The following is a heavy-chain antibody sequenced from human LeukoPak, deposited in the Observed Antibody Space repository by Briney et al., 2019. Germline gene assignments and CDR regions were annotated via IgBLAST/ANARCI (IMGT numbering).Heavy chain of an antibody. CDR3: ARGGYYYGSGSYSPDYYYYYMDV. CDR2: IYYSGST. V-gene: IGHV4-59*01. D-gene: IGHD3-10*01. CDR1: GGSISSYY. J-gene: IGHJ6*03. Sequence: SETLSLTCTVSGGSISSYYWTWIRQPPGKGLEWIGYIYYSGSTNYNPSLKSRVTISVDTSKNQFSLKLSSVTAADTAVYYCARGGYYYGSGSYSPDYYYYYMDVWGKGTTVTISS.